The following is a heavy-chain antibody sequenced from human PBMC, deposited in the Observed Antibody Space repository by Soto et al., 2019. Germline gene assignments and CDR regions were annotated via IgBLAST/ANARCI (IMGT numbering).Heavy chain of an antibody. D-gene: IGHD4-17*01. V-gene: IGHV3-33*01. CDR3: ARERGPRLPDY. CDR1: GFTFSNYG. CDR2: IWFDGSNK. Sequence: QVQLVESGGGVVQPGTSLRLSCATSGFTFSNYGMYWVRQAPGKGLEWVAAIWFDGSNKYYADSVKGRFTISKDNSKNTLFLRMSSLRAEDTAVYYCARERGPRLPDYWGQGTLVTVSS. J-gene: IGHJ4*02.